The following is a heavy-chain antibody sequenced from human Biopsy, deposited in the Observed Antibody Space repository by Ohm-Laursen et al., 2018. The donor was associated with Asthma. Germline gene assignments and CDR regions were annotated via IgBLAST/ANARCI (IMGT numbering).Heavy chain of an antibody. Sequence: GSLRLSCAASGFTFSSYGMHWVRQAPGKGLEWVSSITGSGGGTYYADSVKGRFTVSRDNSKNTLYLQISSLRAEDTAVYYCVKDTVEDRGGYYTFDVWGQGTKVTVSS. CDR1: GFTFSSYG. CDR2: ITGSGGGT. D-gene: IGHD3-22*01. J-gene: IGHJ3*01. CDR3: VKDTVEDRGGYYTFDV. V-gene: IGHV3-23*01.